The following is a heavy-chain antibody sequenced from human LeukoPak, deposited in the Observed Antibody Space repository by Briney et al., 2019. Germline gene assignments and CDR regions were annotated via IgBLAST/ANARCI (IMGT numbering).Heavy chain of an antibody. CDR1: GYTFASFG. V-gene: IGHV1-18*01. Sequence: ASVKVSCKASGYTFASFGITWVRQAPGQGLEWMGWINTHNGDTNYAQKLQGRVTMTTDTSTNTAYMELRSLTSDDTAVYYCARGSVAGTREFDYWGQGTLVTVSS. D-gene: IGHD6-19*01. J-gene: IGHJ4*02. CDR3: ARGSVAGTREFDY. CDR2: INTHNGDT.